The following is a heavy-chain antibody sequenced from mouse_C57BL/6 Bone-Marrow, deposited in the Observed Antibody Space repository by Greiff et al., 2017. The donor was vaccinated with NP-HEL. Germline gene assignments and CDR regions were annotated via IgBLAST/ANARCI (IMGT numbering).Heavy chain of an antibody. D-gene: IGHD1-1*01. V-gene: IGHV6-6*01. CDR3: TRETTVVHMDY. Sequence: EVKLQESGGGLVQPGGSMKLSCAASGFTFSDAWMDWVRQSPEKGLEWVAEIRNKANNHATYYAESVKGRFTISRDDSKSSVYLQMNSLRAEDTGIYDCTRETTVVHMDYWGQGTSVTVSS. CDR1: GFTFSDAW. CDR2: IRNKANNHAT. J-gene: IGHJ4*01.